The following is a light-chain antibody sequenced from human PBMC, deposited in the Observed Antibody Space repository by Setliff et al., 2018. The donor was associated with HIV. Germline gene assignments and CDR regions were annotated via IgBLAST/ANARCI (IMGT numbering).Light chain of an antibody. CDR1: SSDVGAYNF. Sequence: QSVLTQPRSVSGSPGQSVTFSCTGSSSDVGAYNFVSWYQQHPGKAPKLIIYDVYKRPSGVPDRFSGSKSGDTASLTISGLQSEDEADYYCCSYAGTNTHVFGSGTKVTVL. CDR3: CSYAGTNTHV. CDR2: DVY. J-gene: IGLJ1*01. V-gene: IGLV2-11*01.